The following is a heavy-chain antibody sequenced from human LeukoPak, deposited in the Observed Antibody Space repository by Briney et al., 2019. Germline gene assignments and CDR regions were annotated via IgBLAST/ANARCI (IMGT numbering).Heavy chain of an antibody. CDR3: ARRLPVDY. J-gene: IGHJ4*02. CDR2: ISYDGSNK. CDR1: GFTFSSYG. Sequence: GGSLRLSCAASGFTFSSYGMHWVRQAPGKGLEWVAVISYDGSNKYYADSVKGRFTISRDNSKNTLYLQMNSLRAEDTAVYYCARRLPVDYWGQGTLVTVSS. V-gene: IGHV3-30*03. D-gene: IGHD2-21*02.